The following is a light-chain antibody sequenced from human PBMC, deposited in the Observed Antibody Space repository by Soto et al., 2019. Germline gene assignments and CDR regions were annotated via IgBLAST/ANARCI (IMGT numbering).Light chain of an antibody. V-gene: IGKV3D-20*02. CDR2: DAS. CDR1: QSVSSSY. Sequence: DIVLPQSPSTLSLSPGARAPLSCRASQSVSSSYSAWYRQKPGQAPRLLIYDASNRATGIPARFSGSGSGTDFTLTISSLEPEDFAVYYCQQRTDRPPWTFGQGTKVDIK. J-gene: IGKJ1*01. CDR3: QQRTDRPPWT.